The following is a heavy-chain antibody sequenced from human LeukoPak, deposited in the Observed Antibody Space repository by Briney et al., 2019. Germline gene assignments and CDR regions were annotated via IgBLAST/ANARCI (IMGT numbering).Heavy chain of an antibody. CDR3: ARASRGITRAYSYYYYLDV. CDR2: IYHTGKS. D-gene: IGHD3-10*01. V-gene: IGHV4-38-2*02. Sequence: SETLSLTCSVSGYSISSGYYWDWIRQPPGKGLEWIASIYHTGKSYYNPSLKSRVTISVDTSKNQISLKLRSVTAADTAVYYCARASRGITRAYSYYYYLDVWGKGTTVTISS. J-gene: IGHJ6*03. CDR1: GYSISSGYY.